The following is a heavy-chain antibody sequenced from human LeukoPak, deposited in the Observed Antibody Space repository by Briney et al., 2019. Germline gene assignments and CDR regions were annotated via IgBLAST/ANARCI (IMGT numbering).Heavy chain of an antibody. Sequence: SETLSLTCTVSGVSVSSGSYYWSWIRQPPGKGLEWIGYIYYSGSTNYNPSLKSRVTISVDTSKNQFSLKLSSVTAADTAVYYCARDQGDAFDIWGQGTMVTVSS. V-gene: IGHV4-61*01. CDR2: IYYSGST. CDR3: ARDQGDAFDI. J-gene: IGHJ3*02. CDR1: GVSVSSGSYY.